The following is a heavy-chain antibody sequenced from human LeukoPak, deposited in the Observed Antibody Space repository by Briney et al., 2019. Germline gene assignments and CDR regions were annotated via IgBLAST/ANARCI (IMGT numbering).Heavy chain of an antibody. Sequence: SETLSLTCAVYGGSFSGYYWSWIRQPPGKGLEWIGEINHSGSTNYSPSLKSRVTISVDTSKNQFSLKLSSVTAADTAVYYCATTPVQIVVVPAAMARSHFVFDYWGQGTLVTVSS. CDR1: GGSFSGYY. D-gene: IGHD2-2*01. CDR3: ATTPVQIVVVPAAMARSHFVFDY. J-gene: IGHJ4*02. V-gene: IGHV4-34*01. CDR2: INHSGST.